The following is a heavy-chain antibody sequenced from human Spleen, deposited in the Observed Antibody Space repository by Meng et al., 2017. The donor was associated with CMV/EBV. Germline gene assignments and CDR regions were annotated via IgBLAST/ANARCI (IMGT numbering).Heavy chain of an antibody. D-gene: IGHD2-15*01. CDR3: ARIVDYYYYGLDV. J-gene: IGHJ6*02. V-gene: IGHV4-61*01. Sequence: SETLSLTCTVSGGSVSSGSYYWSWIRQPPGKGLEWIGYIYYSGSTNYNPSLKSRVTISVDTSKNQFSLKLNSVTAADTAVYYCARIVDYYYYGLDVWGQGTTVTVSS. CDR2: IYYSGST. CDR1: GGSVSSGSYY.